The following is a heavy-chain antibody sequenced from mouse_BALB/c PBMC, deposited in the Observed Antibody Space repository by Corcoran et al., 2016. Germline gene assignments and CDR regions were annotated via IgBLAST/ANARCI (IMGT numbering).Heavy chain of an antibody. V-gene: IGHV8-12*01. CDR2: IYWDDDK. J-gene: IGHJ4*01. CDR3: ARRENAMDY. Sequence: QVTLKESGPGILQPSQTLSLTCSFSGFSLSTSGMGVSWIRQPSGKDLEWLAHIYWDDDKRYNPSLKSRLTISKDTSSNQVFLKITSVDTTDTATYYCARRENAMDYWGQGTSVTVS. CDR1: GFSLSTSGMG.